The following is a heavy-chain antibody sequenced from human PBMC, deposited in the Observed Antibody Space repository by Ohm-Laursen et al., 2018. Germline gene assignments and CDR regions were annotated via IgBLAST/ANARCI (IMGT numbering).Heavy chain of an antibody. J-gene: IGHJ1*01. V-gene: IGHV3-11*04. D-gene: IGHD4-23*01. CDR3: ARAGILRWPEYFQH. Sequence: SLRLSCTASGFTFSDYYMSWIRQAPGKGLEWVSYISSSGSTIYYADSVKGRFTISRDNAKNSLYLQMNSLRAEDTAVYYCARAGILRWPEYFQHWGQGTLVTVSS. CDR2: ISSSGSTI. CDR1: GFTFSDYY.